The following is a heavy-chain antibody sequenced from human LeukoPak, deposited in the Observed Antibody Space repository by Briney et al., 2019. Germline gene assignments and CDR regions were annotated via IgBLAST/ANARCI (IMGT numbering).Heavy chain of an antibody. D-gene: IGHD4-17*01. J-gene: IGHJ4*02. CDR3: ARDHDYGPCEGPAALDF. V-gene: IGHV1-46*01. CDR2: SSPSGGST. Sequence: ASVKVSCRAFGYTFTDCCMHWVRQARGQGLEWMGGSSPSGGSTTYAQKFQGRVTVTRDTSTSTVYMELTSLRSEDTAMYCCARDHDYGPCEGPAALDFWGQGTLVTVSS. CDR1: GYTFTDCC.